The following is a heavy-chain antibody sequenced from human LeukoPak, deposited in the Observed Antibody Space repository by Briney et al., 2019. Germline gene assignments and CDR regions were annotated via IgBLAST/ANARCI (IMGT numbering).Heavy chain of an antibody. CDR1: GFTFSDYA. V-gene: IGHV3-23*01. J-gene: IGHJ4*02. CDR3: AKEDSIFGVVIAPFDY. Sequence: GGSLRLSCAASGFTFSDYAMSWVRQAPGKGLEWVSVITLGGGSTFFADSVKGRFTISRDNSKNTLYLQMNSLSAEDTAAYYCAKEDSIFGVVIAPFDYWGLGTLVTDSS. CDR2: ITLGGGST. D-gene: IGHD3-3*01.